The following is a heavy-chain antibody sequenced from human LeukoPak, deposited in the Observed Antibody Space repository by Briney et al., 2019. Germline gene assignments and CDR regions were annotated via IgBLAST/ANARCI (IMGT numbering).Heavy chain of an antibody. D-gene: IGHD6-6*01. Sequence: PSQTLSLTCTVSGGPISSGDYYWSWIRQPPGRGLEWIGYIFYGGSTHYNPSLKSRVTISVDTSKNQFSLKLTSVTAADTAVYYCARDSVAAIGAGYYYYGMDVWGQGTTVTVSS. CDR2: IFYGGST. CDR1: GGPISSGDYY. J-gene: IGHJ6*02. CDR3: ARDSVAAIGAGYYYYGMDV. V-gene: IGHV4-30-4*01.